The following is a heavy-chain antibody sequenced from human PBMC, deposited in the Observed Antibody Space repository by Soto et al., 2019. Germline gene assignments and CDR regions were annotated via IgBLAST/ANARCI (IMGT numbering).Heavy chain of an antibody. Sequence: EVQLLESGGGLVQPGGSLRISCAGSGFTFSSYAMNWVRQAPGKGLEWVSGISGSGVSTYYADSVKGRFTISRDNSKNTLFLQANSLRAEDTAVYFCAKNSPLLSSSWALFDYWGQGTLVTVSS. V-gene: IGHV3-23*01. CDR2: ISGSGVST. CDR1: GFTFSSYA. J-gene: IGHJ4*02. CDR3: AKNSPLLSSSWALFDY. D-gene: IGHD6-13*01.